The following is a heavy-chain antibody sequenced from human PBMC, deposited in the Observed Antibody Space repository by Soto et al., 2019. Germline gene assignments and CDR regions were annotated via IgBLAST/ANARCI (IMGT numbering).Heavy chain of an antibody. D-gene: IGHD2-15*01. Sequence: QVKLVQSGAEVKRPGSSVKVSCKASGGTFRSYAISWVRQAPGQGLEWMGGIISIFDTASYAQKFQGSVTITADESTRTAFMELSSLRSEDTAVYYCARGEMRCSGGSCYEYYYYGMDVWGQGTTVTVSS. V-gene: IGHV1-69*01. CDR1: GGTFRSYA. J-gene: IGHJ6*02. CDR3: ARGEMRCSGGSCYEYYYYGMDV. CDR2: IISIFDTA.